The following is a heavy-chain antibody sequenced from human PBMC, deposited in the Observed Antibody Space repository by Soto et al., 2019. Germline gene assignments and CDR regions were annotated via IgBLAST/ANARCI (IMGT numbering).Heavy chain of an antibody. CDR1: GYTFTSYY. CDR2: INPSGGST. V-gene: IGHV1-46*01. J-gene: IGHJ4*02. D-gene: IGHD3-9*01. CDR3: AREGGGDILTGYKYFDY. Sequence: ASVKVSCKASGYTFTSYYMHWVRQAPGQGLEWMGIINPSGGSTSYAQKFQGRVTMTRDTSTSTVYMELSSLRSGDTAVYYCAREGGGDILTGYKYFDYWGQGTLVTAPQ.